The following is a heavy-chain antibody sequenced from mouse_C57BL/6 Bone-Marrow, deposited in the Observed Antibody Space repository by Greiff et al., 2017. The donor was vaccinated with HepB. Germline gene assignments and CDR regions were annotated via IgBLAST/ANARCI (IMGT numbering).Heavy chain of an antibody. CDR2: IWGDGST. V-gene: IGHV2-3*01. Sequence: VKVEESGPGLVAPSQSLSITCTVSGFSLTSYGVSWVRQPPGKGLEWLGVIWGDGSTNYHSALISRLSISKDNSKSQVFLKLNSLHTDDTATYYCAIITTVVAFAYWGQGTLVTVSA. J-gene: IGHJ3*01. CDR1: GFSLTSYG. D-gene: IGHD1-1*01. CDR3: AIITTVVAFAY.